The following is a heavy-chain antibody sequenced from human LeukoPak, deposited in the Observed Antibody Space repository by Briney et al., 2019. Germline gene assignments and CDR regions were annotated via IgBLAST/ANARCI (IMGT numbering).Heavy chain of an antibody. V-gene: IGHV3-21*01. CDR3: AREGAVASSIATSFDY. Sequence: GGSLRLSCAASGFAFSSYSMNWVRQAPGRGLEWVSSISSSSSYIYYADSVKGRFTISRDNAKNSLYLQMNSLRAEDTAVYYCAREGAVASSIATSFDYWGQGTLVTVSS. J-gene: IGHJ4*02. D-gene: IGHD6-19*01. CDR2: ISSSSSYI. CDR1: GFAFSSYS.